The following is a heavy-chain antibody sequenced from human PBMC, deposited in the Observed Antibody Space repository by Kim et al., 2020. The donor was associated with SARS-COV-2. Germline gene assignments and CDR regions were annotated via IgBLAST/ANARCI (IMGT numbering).Heavy chain of an antibody. Sequence: GGSLRLSCGASGFTFSSYAMTWVRQAPGKGLEWVSAIRGIDGRTFYADSVQGRLTLSRDNSKNTLYLQENRVSSEDTSIYFCAKGRAIHLYIMDVWGQG. V-gene: IGHV3-23*01. J-gene: IGHJ6*02. CDR1: GFTFSSYA. CDR3: AKGRAIHLYIMDV. CDR2: IRGIDGRT.